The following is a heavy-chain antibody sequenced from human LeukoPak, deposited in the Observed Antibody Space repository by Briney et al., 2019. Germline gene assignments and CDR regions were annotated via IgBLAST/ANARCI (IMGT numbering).Heavy chain of an antibody. J-gene: IGHJ4*02. CDR2: IYTSGST. CDR1: GGSISSGSYY. CDR3: ATAAADTFDY. V-gene: IGHV4-61*02. D-gene: IGHD6-13*01. Sequence: SQTLSLTCTVSGGSISSGSYYWSWTRQPAGKGLEWIGRIYTSGSTNYNPSLKSRVTISVDTSKNQFSLKLSSVTAADTAVYYCATAAADTFDYWGQGTLVTVSS.